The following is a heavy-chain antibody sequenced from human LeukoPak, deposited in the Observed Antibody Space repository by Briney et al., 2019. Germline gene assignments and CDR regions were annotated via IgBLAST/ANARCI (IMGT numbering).Heavy chain of an antibody. V-gene: IGHV5-51*01. CDR1: GYSFTSYW. D-gene: IGHD3-22*01. J-gene: IGHJ4*02. Sequence: GESLEISCKGSGYSFTSYWIGWVRQMPGKGLEWMGIIYPGDSDTRYSPSFQGQVTISADKSISTAYLQWSSLKASDTAMYYCARWGLNSGYSTRFDYWGQGTLVTVSS. CDR2: IYPGDSDT. CDR3: ARWGLNSGYSTRFDY.